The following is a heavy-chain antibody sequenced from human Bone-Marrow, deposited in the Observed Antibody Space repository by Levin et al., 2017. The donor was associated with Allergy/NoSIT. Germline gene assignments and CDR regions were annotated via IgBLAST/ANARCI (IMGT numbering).Heavy chain of an antibody. J-gene: IGHJ6*02. CDR1: GFTFNFFG. Sequence: GESLKISCATSGFTFNFFGVHWVRQAPGKGLEWVAVMSYDGNNKYYADSVKGRFTISRDNSKNTLYLQMNSLKTEDTAVYYCAKSALGSTTNYYFFYGMDVWGQGTTVTVSS. V-gene: IGHV3-30*18. CDR2: MSYDGNNK. CDR3: AKSALGSTTNYYFFYGMDV. D-gene: IGHD1-26*01.